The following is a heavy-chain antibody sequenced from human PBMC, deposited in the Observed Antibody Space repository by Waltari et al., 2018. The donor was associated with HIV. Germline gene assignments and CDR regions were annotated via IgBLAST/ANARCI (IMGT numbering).Heavy chain of an antibody. CDR3: ARGLNSGSYPRVDAFDI. J-gene: IGHJ3*02. Sequence: QLQLQESGPGLVKPSETLSLTCTVSGGSISSSSYYWGWIRQPPGKGLEWIGSIYYRGSTYYNPSLKSRVTISVDTSKNQFSLKLSSVTAADTAVYYCARGLNSGSYPRVDAFDIWGQGTMVTVSS. V-gene: IGHV4-39*01. CDR2: IYYRGST. D-gene: IGHD1-26*01. CDR1: GGSISSSSYY.